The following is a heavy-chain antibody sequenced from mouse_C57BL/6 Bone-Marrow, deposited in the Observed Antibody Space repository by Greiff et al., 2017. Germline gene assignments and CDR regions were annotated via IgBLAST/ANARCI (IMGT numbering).Heavy chain of an antibody. CDR3: TRQGLYGSSQYYFDY. CDR1: GYTFTDYE. J-gene: IGHJ2*01. CDR2: IDPETGGT. D-gene: IGHD1-1*01. V-gene: IGHV1-15*01. Sequence: QVQLQQSGAELVRPGASVTLSCKASGYTFTDYEMHWVKQTPVHGLEWIGAIDPETGGTAYNQKFQGKVLLTADKSSSAAYMELRSLTSEDSAVYYCTRQGLYGSSQYYFDYWGQGTTLTVSS.